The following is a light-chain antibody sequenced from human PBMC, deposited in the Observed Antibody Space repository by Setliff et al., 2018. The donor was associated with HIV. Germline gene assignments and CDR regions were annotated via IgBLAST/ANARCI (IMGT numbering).Light chain of an antibody. CDR3: QSYDSDIVV. CDR1: SGSVASNY. CDR2: EDD. J-gene: IGLJ3*02. Sequence: NFMLTQPHSVSESPGKTVTISCTRSSGSVASNYVQWYPQRPGSSPTTVIYEDDKRPSGVPDRFSGSLDTSSNSAALTISGLKAEDEADYYCQSYDSDIVVFGGGTKVTVL. V-gene: IGLV6-57*01.